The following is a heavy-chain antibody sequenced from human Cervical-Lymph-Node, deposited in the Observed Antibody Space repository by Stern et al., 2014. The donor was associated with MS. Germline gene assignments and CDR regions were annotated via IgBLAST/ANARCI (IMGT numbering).Heavy chain of an antibody. CDR1: GYSFTSYW. Sequence: EVQLEESGTEMKKPGESLKISCKGFGYSFTSYWIAWVRQMPGKGLEWMGIIYPGDSDTRYSPSFQGQVTISADKSISTAYLQWSSLKASDTAMYYCARHSVVAAIAHFDYWGQGTLVTVSS. V-gene: IGHV5-51*01. CDR3: ARHSVVAAIAHFDY. D-gene: IGHD2-21*02. CDR2: IYPGDSDT. J-gene: IGHJ4*02.